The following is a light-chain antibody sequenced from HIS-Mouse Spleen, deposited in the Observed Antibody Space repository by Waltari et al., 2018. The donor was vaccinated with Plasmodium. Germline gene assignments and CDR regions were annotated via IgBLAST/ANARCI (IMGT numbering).Light chain of an antibody. J-gene: IGLJ3*02. V-gene: IGLV3-19*01. CDR1: SLRSYY. CDR3: NSRDSSGNHQV. CDR2: GKN. Sequence: SSELTQAPAVSVALGQTVRITCQGDSLRSYYAIWYQQKPGQAPVLVIYGKNNRPSGIPDRFSGSSSGNTASLTITGAQAEDEADYYCNSRDSSGNHQVFGGGTKLTVL.